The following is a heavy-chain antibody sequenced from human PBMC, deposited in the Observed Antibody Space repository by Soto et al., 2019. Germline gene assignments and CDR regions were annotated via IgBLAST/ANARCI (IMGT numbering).Heavy chain of an antibody. CDR3: AKEYSSSWYYFDY. Sequence: QVQLVESGGGVDQPGRSLRLSCAASGFTFSSSDMHWVGQAPGKGLEWVAVISYDGTNKYYADSVKGRFTISRDNSKNTPYLQMNSLRAEDTAMYYCAKEYSSSWYYFDYWGQGTLVTVSS. J-gene: IGHJ4*02. D-gene: IGHD6-13*01. CDR2: ISYDGTNK. V-gene: IGHV3-30*18. CDR1: GFTFSSSD.